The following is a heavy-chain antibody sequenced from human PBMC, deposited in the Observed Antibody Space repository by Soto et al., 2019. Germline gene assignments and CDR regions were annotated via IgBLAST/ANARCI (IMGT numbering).Heavy chain of an antibody. CDR1: GDSISSANYY. Sequence: SETLSLTCTVSGDSISSANYYWDWVRQPPGRGLEWIGSVNYSGTTYYKPSLKSRVTMSVDTFKNQFSLKLNSVTAADTAVYYCARLYDRSSYYDYWGQGTLVTVSS. V-gene: IGHV4-39*01. CDR2: VNYSGTT. CDR3: ARLYDRSSYYDY. D-gene: IGHD3-22*01. J-gene: IGHJ4*02.